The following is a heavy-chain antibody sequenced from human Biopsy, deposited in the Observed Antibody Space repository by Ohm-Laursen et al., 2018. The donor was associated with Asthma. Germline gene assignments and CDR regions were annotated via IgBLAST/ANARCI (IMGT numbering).Heavy chain of an antibody. V-gene: IGHV4-59*01. CDR1: GFSIRSYY. CDR3: AGFCSGGNCPDH. CDR2: IHYSAST. D-gene: IGHD2-15*01. J-gene: IGHJ4*02. Sequence: TLSLTCAVSGFSIRSYYWTWILHPPGKGLEWIGNIHYSASTCSNPSLKSRVTISVDTSKKQISLRLSSVIAADTAVYYCAGFCSGGNCPDHWGQGTLVTVSS.